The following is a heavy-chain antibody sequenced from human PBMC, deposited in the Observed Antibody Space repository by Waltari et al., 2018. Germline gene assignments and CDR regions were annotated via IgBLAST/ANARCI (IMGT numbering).Heavy chain of an antibody. CDR2: IYYSGST. V-gene: IGHV4-39*01. D-gene: IGHD4-17*01. CDR1: GGSISSSSYY. Sequence: QLQLQESGPGLVTPSETLSLTCTVSGGSISSSSYYWGWIRQPPGKGLEWIGSIYYSGSTYYNPSLKSRVTISVDTSKNQFSLKLSSVTAADTAVYYCARGNYGGPLSGEYFQHWGQGTLVTVSS. CDR3: ARGNYGGPLSGEYFQH. J-gene: IGHJ1*01.